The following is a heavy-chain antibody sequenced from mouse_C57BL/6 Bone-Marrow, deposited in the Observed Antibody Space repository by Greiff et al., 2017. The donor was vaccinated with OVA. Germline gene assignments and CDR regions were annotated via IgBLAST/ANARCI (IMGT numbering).Heavy chain of an antibody. Sequence: DVKLQESGPELVKPGDSVKISCKASGYSFTGYFMNWVMQSHGKSLEWIGRINPYNGDTFYNQKFKGKATLTVDNSSSTAHMELRSLTSEDSAVYFWARFGYYFDYWGQGTTLTVSS. CDR1: GYSFTGYF. CDR3: ARFGYYFDY. CDR2: INPYNGDT. D-gene: IGHD2-2*01. V-gene: IGHV1-20*01. J-gene: IGHJ2*01.